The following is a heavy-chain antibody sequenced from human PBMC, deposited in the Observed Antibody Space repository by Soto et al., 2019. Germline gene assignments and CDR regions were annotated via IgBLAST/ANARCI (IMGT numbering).Heavy chain of an antibody. CDR2: INPSGGST. V-gene: IGHV1-46*01. D-gene: IGHD6-13*01. Sequence: VASVKVSCKASGYTFTSYYMHWVRQAPGQGLEWMGIINPSGGSTSYAQKFQGRVTMTRDTSTSTVYMELSSLRSEDTAVYYCARESSIAASINWFDPWGQGTLVTVSS. CDR1: GYTFTSYY. CDR3: ARESSIAASINWFDP. J-gene: IGHJ5*02.